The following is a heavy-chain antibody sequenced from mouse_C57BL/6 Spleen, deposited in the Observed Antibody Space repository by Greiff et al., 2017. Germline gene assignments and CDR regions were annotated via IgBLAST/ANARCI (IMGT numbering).Heavy chain of an antibody. Sequence: VQLQQSGPELVKPGASVKISCKASGYTFTDYYMNWVKQSHGKSLEWIGDINPNNGGTSYNQKFKGKATLTVDKSSSTAYMELRSLTSEDSAVYYCARSADYYGSTFYAMDYWGQGTSVTVSS. CDR1: GYTFTDYY. J-gene: IGHJ4*01. CDR2: INPNNGGT. D-gene: IGHD1-1*01. V-gene: IGHV1-26*01. CDR3: ARSADYYGSTFYAMDY.